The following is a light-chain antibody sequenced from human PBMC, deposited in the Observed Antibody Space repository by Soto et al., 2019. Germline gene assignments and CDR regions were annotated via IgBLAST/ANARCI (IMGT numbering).Light chain of an antibody. CDR3: QHYNIYPWT. J-gene: IGKJ1*01. Sequence: DLQMTQSPSTLSASVGDRVTITCRASQSISSWLAWYQQKPGKAPKVLIYDASSLESGVPLRFSGSGSGTEFTLTISSLQPDDFATYYCQHYNIYPWTFGQGTKVDIK. V-gene: IGKV1-5*01. CDR2: DAS. CDR1: QSISSW.